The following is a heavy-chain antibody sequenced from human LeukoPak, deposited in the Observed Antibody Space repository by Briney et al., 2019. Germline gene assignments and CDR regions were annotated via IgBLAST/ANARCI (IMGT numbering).Heavy chain of an antibody. CDR3: ARVEYSSSSYYYYYMDV. CDR1: GGSISSGSYY. CDR2: IYTSGST. J-gene: IGHJ6*03. D-gene: IGHD6-6*01. Sequence: SETLSLTCTVSGGSISSGSYYWSWIRQPAGKGLEWIGRIYTSGSTNYNPSLKSRVTISVDTSKNQFSLKLSSVTAADTAVYYCARVEYSSSSYYYYYMDVLGKGTTVTVSS. V-gene: IGHV4-61*02.